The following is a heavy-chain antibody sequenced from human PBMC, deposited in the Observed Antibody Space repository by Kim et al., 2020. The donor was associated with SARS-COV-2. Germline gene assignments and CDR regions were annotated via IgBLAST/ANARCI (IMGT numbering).Heavy chain of an antibody. J-gene: IGHJ5*02. D-gene: IGHD3-10*01. CDR3: ARGVTMVRGARGDRFDP. Sequence: ASVKVSCKASGYTFTSYYMHWVRQAPGQGLEWMGIINPSGGSTSYAQKFQGRVTMTRDTSTSTVYMELSSLRYEYTAVYYCARGVTMVRGARGDRFDPWGQGTLVTVSS. CDR2: INPSGGST. V-gene: IGHV1-46*01. CDR1: GYTFTSYY.